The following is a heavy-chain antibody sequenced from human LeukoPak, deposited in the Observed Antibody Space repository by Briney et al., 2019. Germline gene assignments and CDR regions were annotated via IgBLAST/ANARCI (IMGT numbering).Heavy chain of an antibody. J-gene: IGHJ4*02. CDR1: GFTFSVYG. V-gene: IGHV3-74*01. CDR3: ARGTYTGSRPDY. Sequence: PGGSLRLSCAVSGFTFSVYGMSWVRQAPGKGLVWVSRINSDGSSTSYADSVKGRFTISRDNAKNTLYLEMNSLRAEDAAVYYCARGTYTGSRPDYWGQGTLVTVSS. CDR2: INSDGSST. D-gene: IGHD1-1*01.